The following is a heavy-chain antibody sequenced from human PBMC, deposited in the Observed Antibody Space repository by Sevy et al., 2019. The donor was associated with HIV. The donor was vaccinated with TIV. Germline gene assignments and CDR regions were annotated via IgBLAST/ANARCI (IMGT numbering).Heavy chain of an antibody. Sequence: GGFLRLSCAASGFTFSSYSMNWVRQAPGKGLEWVSYISSSSSTIYYADSVKGRFTISRDNAKNSLYLQMNSLRDEDTAVYYCAREGAYYYDSSGYYWGQGTLVTVSS. J-gene: IGHJ4*02. D-gene: IGHD3-22*01. CDR1: GFTFSSYS. V-gene: IGHV3-48*02. CDR2: ISSSSSTI. CDR3: AREGAYYYDSSGYY.